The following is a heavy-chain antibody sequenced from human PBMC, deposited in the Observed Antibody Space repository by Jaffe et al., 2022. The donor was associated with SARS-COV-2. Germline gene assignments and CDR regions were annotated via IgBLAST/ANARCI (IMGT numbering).Heavy chain of an antibody. CDR1: GFTFSSYG. Sequence: QVQLVESGGGVVQPGRSLRLSCAASGFTFSSYGMHWVRQAPGKGLEWVAVIWYDGSNKYYADSVKGRFTISRDNSKNTLYLQMNSLRAEDTAVYYCARERIKITFGGVIAEVYYGMDVWGQGTTVTVSS. V-gene: IGHV3-33*01. CDR2: IWYDGSNK. J-gene: IGHJ6*02. D-gene: IGHD3-16*02. CDR3: ARERIKITFGGVIAEVYYGMDV.